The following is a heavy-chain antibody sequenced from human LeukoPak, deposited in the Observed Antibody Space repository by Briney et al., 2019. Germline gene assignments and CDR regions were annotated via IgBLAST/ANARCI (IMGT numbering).Heavy chain of an antibody. Sequence: SETLSLTCTVSGGSISSSSYYWGWIRQPPGKGLEWIGSIYYSGSTYYNPSLKSRVTISVDTSKNQFSLKLSSVTAADTAVYYCARGVVVPAAIGLWGFDPWGQGTLVTVSS. V-gene: IGHV4-39*07. CDR3: ARGVVVPAAIGLWGFDP. CDR2: IYYSGST. D-gene: IGHD2-2*01. CDR1: GGSISSSSYY. J-gene: IGHJ5*02.